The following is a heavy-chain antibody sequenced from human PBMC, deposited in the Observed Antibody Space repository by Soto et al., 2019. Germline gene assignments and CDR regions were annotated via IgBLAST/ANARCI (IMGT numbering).Heavy chain of an antibody. Sequence: ASVKVSCKASGYTFTGYYMHWVRQAPGQGLEWMGWINPNSGGTNSAQKFQGRVTMTRDTPISTAYMELSRLTSDDTAVYYCAREGYCSSPSCASFDYWGRGTLVTVSS. V-gene: IGHV1-2*02. CDR3: AREGYCSSPSCASFDY. D-gene: IGHD2-2*01. CDR1: GYTFTGYY. CDR2: INPNSGGT. J-gene: IGHJ4*02.